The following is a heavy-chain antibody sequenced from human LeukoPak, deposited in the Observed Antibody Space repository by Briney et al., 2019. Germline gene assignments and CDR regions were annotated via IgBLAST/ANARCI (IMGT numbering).Heavy chain of an antibody. CDR2: ISSSSSYI. CDR3: ARAVSWYSSGWSFDY. CDR1: GLTFSSYS. J-gene: IGHJ4*02. Sequence: PGGSLRLSCAASGLTFSSYSMNWVRQAPGKGLEWDSSISSSSSYIYYADSVKGRFTISRDNAKNSLYLQMNSLRAEDTAVYYCARAVSWYSSGWSFDYWGPGTLVTVSS. V-gene: IGHV3-21*01. D-gene: IGHD6-19*01.